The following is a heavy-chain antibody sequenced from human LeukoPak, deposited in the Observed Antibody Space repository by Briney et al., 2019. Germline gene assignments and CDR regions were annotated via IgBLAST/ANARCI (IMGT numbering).Heavy chain of an antibody. J-gene: IGHJ4*02. CDR2: ISYDGGKE. D-gene: IGHD3-22*01. V-gene: IGHV3-30*18. CDR1: GFTFRNYG. CDR3: AKERDSRGYYDY. Sequence: GGSLRLSYAASGFTFRNYGIHWVRQAPGKGLEWVAVISYDGGKEYYADSVKGRFTISRDNSKNTVYLQMNSLRAEDTAVYFCAKERDSRGYYDYWGQGTLVSVSS.